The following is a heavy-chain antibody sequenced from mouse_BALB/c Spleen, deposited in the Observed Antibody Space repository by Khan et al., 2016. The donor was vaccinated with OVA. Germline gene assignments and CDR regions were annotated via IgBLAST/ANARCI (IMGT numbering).Heavy chain of an antibody. D-gene: IGHD2-4*01. Sequence: EVKLLESGPGLVKPSQSLSLTCTVTGYSITSEYAWNWIRQFPGNKLEWMGYINYSGNTRFNPSLKSRTSITRDTSKNQFFLQLNSVTTEDTATYYSARKDYYDYDPFAYWGQGTLVTVSA. J-gene: IGHJ3*01. CDR1: GYSITSEYA. V-gene: IGHV3-2*02. CDR2: INYSGNT. CDR3: ARKDYYDYDPFAY.